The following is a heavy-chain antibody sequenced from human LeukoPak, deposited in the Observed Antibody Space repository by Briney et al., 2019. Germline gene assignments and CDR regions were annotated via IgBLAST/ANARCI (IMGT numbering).Heavy chain of an antibody. CDR1: GGSISSYY. CDR3: ARRAAAGTRVYAFDI. D-gene: IGHD6-13*01. V-gene: IGHV4-59*08. Sequence: SETLSLTCTVSGGSISSYYWSWIRQPPGKGLEWIGYIYYSGSTNYNPSLKSRVTISVDTSKNQFSLKLSSVTAADTAVYYCARRAAAGTRVYAFDIWGQGTMVTVSS. J-gene: IGHJ3*02. CDR2: IYYSGST.